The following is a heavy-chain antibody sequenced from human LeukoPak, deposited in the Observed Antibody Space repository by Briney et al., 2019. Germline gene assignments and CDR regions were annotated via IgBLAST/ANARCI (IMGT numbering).Heavy chain of an antibody. CDR3: ARHSLYSSGYAFDI. D-gene: IGHD6-19*01. J-gene: IGHJ3*02. V-gene: IGHV4-39*01. CDR1: GGSLSSSSYY. CDR2: IYYSGST. Sequence: PSETLSLTCTVSGGSLSSSSYYWGWVRQPPGKGLEWIGSIYYSGSTYYNPSLKSRVTISVDTSKNQFSLKLSSVTAADTAVYYCARHSLYSSGYAFDIWGQGTMVTVSS.